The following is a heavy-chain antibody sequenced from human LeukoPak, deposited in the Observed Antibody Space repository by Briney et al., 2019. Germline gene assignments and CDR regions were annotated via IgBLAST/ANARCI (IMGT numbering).Heavy chain of an antibody. V-gene: IGHV1-8*03. D-gene: IGHD3-10*01. Sequence: GASVKVSCKASGYTLTSYDINWVRQATGQGLEWMGWMNPNSGNTGYAQKFQGRVTITRNTSISTAYMELSSLRSEDTAVYYCARAAAYYYGSGSSFMDVWGKGTTVTVSS. CDR2: MNPNSGNT. CDR1: GYTLTSYD. J-gene: IGHJ6*03. CDR3: ARAAAYYYGSGSSFMDV.